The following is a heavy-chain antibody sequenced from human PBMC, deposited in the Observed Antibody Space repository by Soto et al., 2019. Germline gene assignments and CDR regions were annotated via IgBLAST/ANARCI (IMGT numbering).Heavy chain of an antibody. CDR2: IIPILGIA. V-gene: IGHV1-69*08. CDR1: GGTFSSYT. D-gene: IGHD2-2*01. CDR3: ARDGGGVVVPAADWYFDL. J-gene: IGHJ2*01. Sequence: QVQLVQSGAEVKKPGSSVKVSCKASGGTFSSYTISWVRQAPGQGLEWMGRIIPILGIANYAQKFQGRVTITADKSRSTAYMELSSLRSEDTAVYYCARDGGGVVVPAADWYFDLWGRGTLVTVSS.